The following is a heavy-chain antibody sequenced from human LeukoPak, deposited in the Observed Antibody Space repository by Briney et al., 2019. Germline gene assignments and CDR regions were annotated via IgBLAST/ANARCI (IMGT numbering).Heavy chain of an antibody. CDR3: ARDAPQVPAAGVLAS. J-gene: IGHJ5*02. Sequence: GGSLRLSCAASGVTVSDNYMSWVRQAPGKGLEWVSVMYSRGDTYYAKSVKGRFTFSRDISKNTLYLQMNGLRTEDTAMYYCARDAPQVPAAGVLASWGQGTLVIVSS. CDR1: GVTVSDNY. CDR2: MYSRGDT. V-gene: IGHV3-53*01. D-gene: IGHD6-13*01.